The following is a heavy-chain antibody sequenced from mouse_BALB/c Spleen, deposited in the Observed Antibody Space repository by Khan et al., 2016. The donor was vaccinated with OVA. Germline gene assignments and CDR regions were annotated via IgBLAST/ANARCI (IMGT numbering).Heavy chain of an antibody. Sequence: VQLQESGPELVKPRASVRISCKASGYTFTNYYVHWVKQRPGQGLEWIGWIYPGNVNTNYTEKLKGKATLTADKSSSTAYMQLSSLTSEDSAVYFCAREGYYGNYRAWFAYWGQGTLVTVSA. D-gene: IGHD2-1*01. V-gene: IGHV1S56*01. J-gene: IGHJ3*01. CDR1: GYTFTNYY. CDR3: AREGYYGNYRAWFAY. CDR2: IYPGNVNT.